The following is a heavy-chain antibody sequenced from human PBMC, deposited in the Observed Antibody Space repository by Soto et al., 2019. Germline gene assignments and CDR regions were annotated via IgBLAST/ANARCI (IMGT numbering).Heavy chain of an antibody. D-gene: IGHD3-16*02. CDR1: GFPFSDYY. CDR3: ARGKLSDYVWGSYRYHFDY. Sequence: GSLRLSCATSGFPFSDYYMSWIRQPPGKGLEWIGEINHSGSTNYNPSLKSRVTISVDTSKNQFSLKLSSVTAADTAVYYCARGKLSDYVWGSYRYHFDYWGQGTVVTVSS. CDR2: INHSGST. V-gene: IGHV4-34*01. J-gene: IGHJ4*02.